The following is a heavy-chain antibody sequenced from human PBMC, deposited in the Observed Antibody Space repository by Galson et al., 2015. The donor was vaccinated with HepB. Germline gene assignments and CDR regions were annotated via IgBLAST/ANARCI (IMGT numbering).Heavy chain of an antibody. CDR1: GFTFSSYG. CDR2: IRGSDAGT. CDR3: AKNWGKGGDPPYYYYGMDV. D-gene: IGHD4-17*01. Sequence: SLRLSCAASGFTFSSYGMSWVRQAPGKGLEWVSTIRGSDAGTHHADSVKGRFTISRDNSKNTLYLQMNSLRAEDTAVYYCAKNWGKGGDPPYYYYGMDVWGQGTTVTVSS. V-gene: IGHV3-23*01. J-gene: IGHJ6*02.